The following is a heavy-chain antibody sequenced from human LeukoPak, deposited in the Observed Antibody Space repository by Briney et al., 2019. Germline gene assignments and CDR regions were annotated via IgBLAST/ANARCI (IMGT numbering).Heavy chain of an antibody. CDR1: GFTFSSYE. CDR2: ISTSGSTI. V-gene: IGHV3-48*03. CDR3: ARAGYYMDV. J-gene: IGHJ6*03. Sequence: GGSLRLSCAASGFTFSSYEMNWVRQAPGKGLEWFSYISTSGSTIYFADSVKGRFTISRDNAKNSLYLQMNSLRAEDTAVYYCARAGYYMDVWGKGTTVTISS.